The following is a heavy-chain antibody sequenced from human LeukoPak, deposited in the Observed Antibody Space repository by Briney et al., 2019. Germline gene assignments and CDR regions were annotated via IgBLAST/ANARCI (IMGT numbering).Heavy chain of an antibody. CDR3: ARGEMVYRRYNWFDP. D-gene: IGHD2-8*01. CDR2: ISSSGSTI. J-gene: IGHJ5*02. CDR1: GFTFSSYE. V-gene: IGHV3-48*03. Sequence: GGSLRLSCAASGFTFSSYEMNWVRQAPGRGLEWVSYISSSGSTIYYADFVKGRFSISRDNAKNSLYLQMNSLRAEDTAVYYCARGEMVYRRYNWFDPWGQGTLVTVSS.